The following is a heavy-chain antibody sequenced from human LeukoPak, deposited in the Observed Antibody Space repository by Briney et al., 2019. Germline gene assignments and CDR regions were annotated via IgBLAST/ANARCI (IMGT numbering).Heavy chain of an antibody. D-gene: IGHD3-10*01. J-gene: IGHJ6*02. CDR3: AKEYGSGSLDYYGMDV. CDR2: ISYDGSNK. V-gene: IGHV3-30*18. Sequence: PGGSLRLSCAASGFTFSSYGMHWVRQAPGKGLEWEAVISYDGSNKYYADSVKGRFTISRDNSKNTLYLQMNSLRAEDTAVYYCAKEYGSGSLDYYGMDVWGQGTTVTVSS. CDR1: GFTFSSYG.